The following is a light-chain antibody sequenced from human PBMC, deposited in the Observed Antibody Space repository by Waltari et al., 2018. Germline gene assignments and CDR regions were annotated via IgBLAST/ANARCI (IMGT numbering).Light chain of an antibody. CDR3: AAWDDSLSGPGV. Sequence: QSVLTQPPSASGTPGQRVTIPCSGSSSNIGSDFLYWYQQLPGTAPKLPVYRNNQRPSGVPDRCSGSKSGTSASLAISGLRSEDEADYYCAAWDDSLSGPGVFGGGTKLTVL. CDR1: SSNIGSDF. J-gene: IGLJ3*02. CDR2: RNN. V-gene: IGLV1-47*01.